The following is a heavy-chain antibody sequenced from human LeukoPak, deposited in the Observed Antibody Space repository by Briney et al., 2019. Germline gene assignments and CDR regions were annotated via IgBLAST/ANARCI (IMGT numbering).Heavy chain of an antibody. CDR1: GGSISSYY. J-gene: IGHJ4*02. CDR3: ARVLGPPYYFDY. V-gene: IGHV4-59*01. CDR2: IYYSGST. Sequence: SETLSLTCTVSGGSISSYYWGWIRQPPGKGLEWIGYIYYSGSTNYNPSLKSRVTISVDTSKNQFSLKLSSVTAADTAVYYCARVLGPPYYFDYWGQGTLVTVSS. D-gene: IGHD3-16*01.